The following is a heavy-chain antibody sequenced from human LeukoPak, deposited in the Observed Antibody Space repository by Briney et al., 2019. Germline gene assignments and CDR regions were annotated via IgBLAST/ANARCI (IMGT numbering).Heavy chain of an antibody. CDR3: ARESPIGY. V-gene: IGHV3-48*04. CDR1: GFTFSSYS. Sequence: GGSLRLFCAASGFTFSSYSMNWVRQAPGKGLEWVSYISSSSSTIYYADSVKGRFTISRDNAKNSLYLQMNSLRAEDTAVYYCARESPIGYWGQGTLVTVSS. J-gene: IGHJ4*02. CDR2: ISSSSSTI.